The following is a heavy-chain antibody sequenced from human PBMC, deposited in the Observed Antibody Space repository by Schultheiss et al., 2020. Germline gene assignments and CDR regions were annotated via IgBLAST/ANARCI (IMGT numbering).Heavy chain of an antibody. CDR2: INWNGGTT. CDR1: GFNFEDYG. D-gene: IGHD3-10*01. Sequence: GGSLRLSCEGSGFNFEDYGMTWVRQAPGKGLEWISGINWNGGTTGYADSVQGRFTISRDNAKNSLYLQLNSLRAEDTALYFCARVAYYVSGSYYNIMDYWGQGTLVTVSS. J-gene: IGHJ4*02. CDR3: ARVAYYVSGSYYNIMDY. V-gene: IGHV3-20*04.